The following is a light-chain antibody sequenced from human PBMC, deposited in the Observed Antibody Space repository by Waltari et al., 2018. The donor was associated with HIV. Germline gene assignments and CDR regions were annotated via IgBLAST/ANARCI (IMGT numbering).Light chain of an antibody. CDR1: SSDVGAYNS. V-gene: IGLV2-8*01. Sequence: QSALTPPPSASGSPGQSVTISCTGTSSDVGAYNSVSWYQQHPGKAPKPLISEVTKRPSGVPDRFSGSKSGNTASLTVSGLQAEDEADFYCSSYAGSNNVVFGGGTKLTVL. CDR2: EVT. CDR3: SSYAGSNNVV. J-gene: IGLJ2*01.